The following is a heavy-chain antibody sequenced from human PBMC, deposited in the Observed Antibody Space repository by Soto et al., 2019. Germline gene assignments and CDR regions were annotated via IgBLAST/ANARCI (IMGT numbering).Heavy chain of an antibody. J-gene: IGHJ4*02. CDR1: GFTLTNVW. CDR2: IRSESAGGTT. Sequence: GGSLRLSCAGSGFTLTNVWMNWVRQAPGKGPEWVGLIRSESAGGTTDYAAPVKGRFTISRDDSRNTLYLQMNSLKTEDTALYYCSHGYTQYFESSGQGTLVTVSS. V-gene: IGHV3-15*07. D-gene: IGHD5-18*01. CDR3: SHGYTQYFES.